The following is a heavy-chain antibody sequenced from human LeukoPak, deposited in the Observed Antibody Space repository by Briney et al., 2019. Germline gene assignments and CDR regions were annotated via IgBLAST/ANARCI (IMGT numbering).Heavy chain of an antibody. CDR2: IYPGDSDT. V-gene: IGHV5-51*01. CDR3: ARGGERVAADY. D-gene: IGHD6-25*01. CDR1: GYTFTSYW. Sequence: GESLKISCKGSGYTFTSYWIGWVRQLPGKGLEWMGIIYPGDSDTRYSPSFEGQVTISADKSISTAYLQWTSLKASDTAMYYCARGGERVAADYWGQGTLVTVSS. J-gene: IGHJ4*02.